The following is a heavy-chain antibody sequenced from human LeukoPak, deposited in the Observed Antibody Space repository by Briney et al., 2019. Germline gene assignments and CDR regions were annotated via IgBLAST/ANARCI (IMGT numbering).Heavy chain of an antibody. CDR1: GGSISSHY. V-gene: IGHV4-59*11. D-gene: IGHD3-22*01. J-gene: IGHJ3*02. CDR3: ARDYYDSYDAFDI. CDR2: IYYSGST. Sequence: SETLSLTCTVSGGSISSHYWSWIWQPPGKGLEWIGYIYYSGSTNYNPSLKSRVTISVDTSKNQFSLKLSSVTAADTAVYYCARDYYDSYDAFDIWGQGTMVTVSS.